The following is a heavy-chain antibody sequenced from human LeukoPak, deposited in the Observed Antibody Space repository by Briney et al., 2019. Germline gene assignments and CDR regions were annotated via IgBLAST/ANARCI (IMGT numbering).Heavy chain of an antibody. CDR3: AKTTRGGDAFDI. V-gene: IGHV3-23*01. Sequence: QPGGPLRLPCVASGFPFNSYAMSWVPQAPGKGLEWVSDISCRGYSTNYGYSMDGGFTISRDNSKNTLFLQMISAGAEDTGVYYPAKTTRGGDAFDIWGQGTMVTVSS. CDR1: GFPFNSYA. J-gene: IGHJ3*02. CDR2: ISCRGYST. D-gene: IGHD3-10*01.